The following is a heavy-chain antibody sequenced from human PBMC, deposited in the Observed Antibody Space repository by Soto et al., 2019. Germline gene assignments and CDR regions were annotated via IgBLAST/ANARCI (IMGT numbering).Heavy chain of an antibody. Sequence: QVQLVQSGAEVKRPGSSVKVSCKTSGCLLSSYAISWVRQAPVQGLAWMGGSIPTVGTTVYAQNFQGRVSITADRSTGTAYLELRGLRSQDTAVYYCARGIHDYYDGTGPSWYDEFDIWGQGTLVTVSS. CDR2: SIPTVGTT. V-gene: IGHV1-69*06. CDR1: GCLLSSYA. J-gene: IGHJ3*02. CDR3: ARGIHDYYDGTGPSWYDEFDI. D-gene: IGHD3-22*01.